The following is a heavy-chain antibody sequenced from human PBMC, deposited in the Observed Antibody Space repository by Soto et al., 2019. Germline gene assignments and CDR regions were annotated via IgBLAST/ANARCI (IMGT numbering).Heavy chain of an antibody. D-gene: IGHD2-15*01. J-gene: IGHJ6*02. V-gene: IGHV3-21*01. CDR1: GFNFSSYS. Sequence: GGSLRLSCAASGFNFSSYSMNWVRQAPGKGLEWVSSISSSSSYIYYADSVKGRFTISRDNAKNSLYLQMNSLRAEDTAVYYCALYCSGGSCYYPYYYGMDVWGQGTTVTVSS. CDR2: ISSSSSYI. CDR3: ALYCSGGSCYYPYYYGMDV.